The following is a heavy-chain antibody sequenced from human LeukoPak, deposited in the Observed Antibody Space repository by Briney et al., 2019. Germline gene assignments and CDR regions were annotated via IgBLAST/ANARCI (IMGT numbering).Heavy chain of an antibody. CDR2: INRNGGST. CDR1: GFTFDDYG. CDR3: ARDRGSSGWEIIDY. V-gene: IGHV3-20*04. J-gene: IGHJ4*02. D-gene: IGHD6-19*01. Sequence: PGGSLRLSCAASGFTFDDYGMSWVRQAPGKGLEWVSGINRNGGSTGYAGSVKGRFTISRDNAKNSLYLQMNSLRAEDTALYYCARDRGSSGWEIIDYWGQGTLVTVSS.